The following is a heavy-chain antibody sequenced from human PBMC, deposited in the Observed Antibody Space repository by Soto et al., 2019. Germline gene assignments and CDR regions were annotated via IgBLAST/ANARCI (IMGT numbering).Heavy chain of an antibody. J-gene: IGHJ6*02. Sequence: ASVKVSFKASGFTFSNYGLKWLRQAPGQGLEWMGWVSANNGHTNYAQNLQGRVSMTTDTSTSTAYMELRGLRFDDTAVYYCARDIESVTAKHFFYYYAMDVWGQGTTFTVS. V-gene: IGHV1-18*01. CDR3: ARDIESVTAKHFFYYYAMDV. CDR2: VSANNGHT. CDR1: GFTFSNYG. D-gene: IGHD2-8*01.